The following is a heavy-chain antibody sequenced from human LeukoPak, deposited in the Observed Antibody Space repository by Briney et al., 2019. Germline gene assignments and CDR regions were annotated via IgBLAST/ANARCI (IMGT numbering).Heavy chain of an antibody. D-gene: IGHD1-1*01. CDR3: ASRSLDDDAYFFDF. V-gene: IGHV4-59*05. J-gene: IGHJ3*01. CDR2: IYHSGST. CDR1: GGSINCYY. Sequence: SETLSFTSTGSGGSINCYYWRWIRQPPGKRLEWIGSIYHSGSTYYNPSLKSRVTISGGTSKNQFSLMLSFVTAADTVVYYGASRSLDDDAYFFDFWGQGTMVTVSS.